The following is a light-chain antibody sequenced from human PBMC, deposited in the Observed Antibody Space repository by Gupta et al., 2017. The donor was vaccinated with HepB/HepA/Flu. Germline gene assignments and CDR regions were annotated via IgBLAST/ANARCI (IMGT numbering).Light chain of an antibody. V-gene: IGLV2-14*03. CDR2: DVN. CDR1: SSVIGAYNS. Sequence: QSALTQPASVSGSPGQSLAISCTGTSSVIGAYNSVSWYQQHPGKAHQLIIYDVNNRPSGVSNRFSGSKSGNTAFLIISGLQAEDEADYFCGSYTRSSTWLFGGGTKVTVL. CDR3: GSYTRSSTWL. J-gene: IGLJ2*01.